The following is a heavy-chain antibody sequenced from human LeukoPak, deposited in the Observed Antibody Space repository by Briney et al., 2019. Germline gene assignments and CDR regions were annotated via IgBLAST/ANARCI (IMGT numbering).Heavy chain of an antibody. V-gene: IGHV4-59*01. CDR1: GGSFSGYY. CDR3: ARLNCGGDCYEYYYYYMDV. D-gene: IGHD2-21*02. J-gene: IGHJ6*03. Sequence: PSETLTLTCAVYGGSFSGYYWSWIRQPPGKGLEWIGYIYYSGGTNYNPSLKRRVTISVDTSKNKFSLKLSSVTAADTAVYYCARLNCGGDCYEYYYYYMDVWGKGTTVTVSS. CDR2: IYYSGGT.